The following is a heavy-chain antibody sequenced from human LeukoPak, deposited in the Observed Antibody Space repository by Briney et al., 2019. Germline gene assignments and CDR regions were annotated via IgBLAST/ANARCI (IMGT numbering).Heavy chain of an antibody. CDR3: ARGANYDSPGGELDFQH. D-gene: IGHD3-16*01. Sequence: GGSLRLSCAASGFTFSSYEMNWVRQAPGKGLEWVSYISSSGSTIYYADSVKGRFTISRDNAKNSLYLQMSSLRAEDTAVYYCARGANYDSPGGELDFQHWGQGTLVTVSS. J-gene: IGHJ1*01. CDR2: ISSSGSTI. V-gene: IGHV3-48*03. CDR1: GFTFSSYE.